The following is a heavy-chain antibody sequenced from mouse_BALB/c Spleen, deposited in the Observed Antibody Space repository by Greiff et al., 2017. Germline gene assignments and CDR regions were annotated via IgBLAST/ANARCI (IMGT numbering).Heavy chain of an antibody. CDR2: IRNKANGYTT. CDR1: GFTFTDYY. CDR3: ARDMERDYAMDY. J-gene: IGHJ4*01. Sequence: EVKLVESGGGLVQPGGSLRLSCATSGFTFTDYYMSWVRQPPGKALEWLGFIRNKANGYTTEYSASVKGRFTISRDNSQSILYLQMNTLRAEDSATYCCARDMERDYAMDYWGQGTSVTVSS. V-gene: IGHV7-3*02.